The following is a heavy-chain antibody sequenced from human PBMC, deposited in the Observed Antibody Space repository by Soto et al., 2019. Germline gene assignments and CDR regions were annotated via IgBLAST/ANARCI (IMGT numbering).Heavy chain of an antibody. CDR3: VRNWRYYGGDYYYGMDA. CDR2: VYWDDDE. D-gene: IGHD3-10*01. V-gene: IGHV2-5*02. CDR1: GFSLNTGGVG. Sequence: ITLKESGPTLVKPTQTLTLTCTFSGFSLNTGGVGVGWVRQPRGKAMEWLALVYWDDDERYRPSLRSRLNTTKDTINTQVVLTMPNMAPEDPATYYCVRNWRYYGGDYYYGMDAWGQGTTVTVSS. J-gene: IGHJ6*02.